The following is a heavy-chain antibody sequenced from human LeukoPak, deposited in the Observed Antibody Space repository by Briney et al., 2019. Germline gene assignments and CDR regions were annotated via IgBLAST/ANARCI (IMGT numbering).Heavy chain of an antibody. Sequence: PGGSLRLSCAASGFTVSSNYMSWVRQAPGKGLEWVSVIYSGGSTYYADSVKGRFTISRDNSKNTLYLQMNSLRTEDTAVYYCARDQADLRAFDIWGQGTMVTVSS. V-gene: IGHV3-53*01. D-gene: IGHD6-13*01. CDR2: IYSGGST. CDR3: ARDQADLRAFDI. J-gene: IGHJ3*02. CDR1: GFTVSSNY.